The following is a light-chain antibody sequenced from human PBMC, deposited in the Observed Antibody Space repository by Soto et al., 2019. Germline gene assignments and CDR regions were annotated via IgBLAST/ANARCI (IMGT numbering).Light chain of an antibody. CDR3: AAWDDSLNGVWV. CDR2: SNN. J-gene: IGLJ3*02. Sequence: QSVLTQPPSASGTPGQRVTISCSGSSSNIGSNTVNWYQQLPGTAPKLLIYSNNQRPSGVPDRFSGSKSGPSASLAISGLQSEDEADYYCAAWDDSLNGVWVFGGGTKLTVL. V-gene: IGLV1-44*01. CDR1: SSNIGSNT.